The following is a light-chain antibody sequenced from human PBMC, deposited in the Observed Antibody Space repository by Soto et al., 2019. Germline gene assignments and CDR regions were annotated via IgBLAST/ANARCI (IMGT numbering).Light chain of an antibody. CDR3: QQLRSYPST. CDR1: QDISSY. J-gene: IGKJ4*01. Sequence: IQVTQSPSSLSASVGDRVTITCRASQDISSYLAWYQQKPGKAPTLLIYAASTLQSGVPSRFSGSGFGTDFTLTISSLQAEDFASYYCQQLRSYPSTFGGGTTGDIK. V-gene: IGKV1-9*01. CDR2: AAS.